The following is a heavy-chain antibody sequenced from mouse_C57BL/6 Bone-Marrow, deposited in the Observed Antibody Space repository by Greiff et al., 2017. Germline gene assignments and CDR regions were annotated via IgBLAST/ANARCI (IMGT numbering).Heavy chain of an antibody. CDR1: GFTFSSYA. CDR3: TKGVAPYARDY. V-gene: IGHV5-9-1*02. CDR2: ISSGGDYI. J-gene: IGHJ4*01. D-gene: IGHD1-1*01. Sequence: DVMLVESGEGLVKPGGSLKLSCAASGFTFSSYAMSWVRQTPEQRLEWVAYISSGGDYIYYADTVKGRFTISRDNARNTLYLQMSSLKSEDTAMYYCTKGVAPYARDYWGQGTSVTVSS.